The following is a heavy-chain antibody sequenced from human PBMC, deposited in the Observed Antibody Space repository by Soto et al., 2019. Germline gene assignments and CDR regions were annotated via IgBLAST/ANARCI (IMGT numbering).Heavy chain of an antibody. CDR2: ISGSGGST. J-gene: IGHJ5*02. CDR3: AKDRDYSNYVAWFDP. CDR1: GFTFSSYA. V-gene: IGHV3-23*01. D-gene: IGHD4-4*01. Sequence: EVQLLESGGGLVQPGGSLRLSCAASGFTFSSYAMSWGRQAPGKGLEWVSAISGSGGSTYYADSVKGRFTISRDNSKNTLYLQMNSLRAEDTAVYYCAKDRDYSNYVAWFDPWGQGTLVTVSS.